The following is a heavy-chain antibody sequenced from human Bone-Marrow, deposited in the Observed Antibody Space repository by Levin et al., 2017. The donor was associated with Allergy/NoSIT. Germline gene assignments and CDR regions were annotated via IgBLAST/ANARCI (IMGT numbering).Heavy chain of an antibody. V-gene: IGHV4-4*07. Sequence: PSETLSLTCTVSGGSMSTYYWCWIRQPAGKGLEWVGRISASGFTNYNPSLKSRVTMSVDMSKNQFSLKVSSVTAADTAVYYCARAGAISGSYALDYWGQGTLVSVSS. J-gene: IGHJ4*02. D-gene: IGHD1-26*01. CDR3: ARAGAISGSYALDY. CDR2: ISASGFT. CDR1: GGSMSTYY.